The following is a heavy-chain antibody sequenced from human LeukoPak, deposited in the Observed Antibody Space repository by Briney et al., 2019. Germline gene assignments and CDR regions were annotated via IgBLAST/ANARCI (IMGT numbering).Heavy chain of an antibody. J-gene: IGHJ4*02. Sequence: ASVKVSCKASGYTFTGYYMHWVRQAPGQGLEWMGIINPSGGSTSYAQKFQGRVTMTRDTSTSTVYMELSSLRSEDTAVYYCARARQMATIDYWGQGTLVTVSS. CDR1: GYTFTGYY. CDR3: ARARQMATIDY. V-gene: IGHV1-46*01. CDR2: INPSGGST. D-gene: IGHD5-24*01.